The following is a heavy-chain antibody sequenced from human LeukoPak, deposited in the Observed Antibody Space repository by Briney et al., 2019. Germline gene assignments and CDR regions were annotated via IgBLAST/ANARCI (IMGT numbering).Heavy chain of an antibody. J-gene: IGHJ4*02. CDR3: AKRAPMAVRGVIDY. D-gene: IGHD3-10*01. Sequence: GGSLRLSCAASGFTFSSHGINWVRQAPGKGLEWISGISGSGGSTYYAAPVKGRFTIARDNSKNTLYLQMNSLRAEDTAVYYCAKRAPMAVRGVIDYWGQGTLVTVSS. CDR1: GFTFSSHG. CDR2: ISGSGGST. V-gene: IGHV3-23*01.